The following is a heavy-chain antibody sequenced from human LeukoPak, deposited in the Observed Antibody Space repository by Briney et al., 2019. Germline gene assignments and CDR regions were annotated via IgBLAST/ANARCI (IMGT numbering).Heavy chain of an antibody. CDR3: ARLGPPDIVVVVAATGAFDI. D-gene: IGHD2-15*01. J-gene: IGHJ3*02. Sequence: GGSLRLSCAASGFTFSSYAMSWVRQAPGKGLEWVSGISWNSGSIGYADSVKGRFTISRDNAKNSLYLQMNSLRAEDTALYYCARLGPPDIVVVVAATGAFDIWGQGTMVTVSS. V-gene: IGHV3-9*01. CDR1: GFTFSSYA. CDR2: ISWNSGSI.